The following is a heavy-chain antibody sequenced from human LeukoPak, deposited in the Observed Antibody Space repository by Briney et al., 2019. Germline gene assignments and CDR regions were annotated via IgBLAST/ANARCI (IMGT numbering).Heavy chain of an antibody. D-gene: IGHD6-6*01. J-gene: IGHJ4*02. CDR3: ARGPNSNWSGLDF. Sequence: GGSLRLSCAASGFTFTTYWMHWVRQAPGKGLVWVSRISPTGSTTSYADSVKGRFTVSRDNAKNTLYLQVNNLRAEDTAVYYCARGPNSNWSGLDFWGQGTLLTVSS. CDR1: GFTFTTYW. CDR2: ISPTGSTT. V-gene: IGHV3-74*01.